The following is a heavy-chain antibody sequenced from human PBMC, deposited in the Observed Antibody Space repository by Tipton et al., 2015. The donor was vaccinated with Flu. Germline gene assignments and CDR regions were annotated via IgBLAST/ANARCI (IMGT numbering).Heavy chain of an antibody. CDR2: IYYSGST. J-gene: IGHJ6*02. D-gene: IGHD3-10*01. Sequence: TLSLTCTVSGDSINTGGAYWTWIRQRPGQGLGWIGGIYYSGSTYYNPSLESRVSISVDTSRNYVSLKVKSVTAADTAIYYCARDQGFGGGLSYDYYAMDVWGQGTTVTVSS. CDR1: GDSINTGGAY. CDR3: ARDQGFGGGLSYDYYAMDV. V-gene: IGHV4-31*03.